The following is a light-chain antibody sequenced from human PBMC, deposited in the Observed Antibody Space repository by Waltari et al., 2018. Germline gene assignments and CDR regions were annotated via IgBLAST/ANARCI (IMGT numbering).Light chain of an antibody. J-gene: IGLJ3*02. Sequence: QSALTQPRSVSGSPGQSVTISCTGASSDVGSNNRVSWYQQPPGTAPKLIIHDVDKRPSGVPDRFSGSKSGNTASLTISVLQGEDEADYYCCSHAGRYTWVFGGGTKLTVL. V-gene: IGLV2-11*01. CDR1: SSDVGSNNR. CDR3: CSHAGRYTWV. CDR2: DVD.